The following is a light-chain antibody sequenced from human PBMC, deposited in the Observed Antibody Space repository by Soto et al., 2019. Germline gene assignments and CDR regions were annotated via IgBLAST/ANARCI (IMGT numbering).Light chain of an antibody. CDR1: TSNIGSNT. V-gene: IGLV1-44*01. J-gene: IGLJ3*02. Sequence: QSVLTQPPSASGTPGQRVTISCSGSTSNIGSNTVSWYQHLPGTAPKLLIYSNDQRPSGVPDRFSGSKSGTSASLAISGLQSEDEADYDCAIWDLNLSDWVFGGGTKVTVL. CDR3: AIWDLNLSDWV. CDR2: SND.